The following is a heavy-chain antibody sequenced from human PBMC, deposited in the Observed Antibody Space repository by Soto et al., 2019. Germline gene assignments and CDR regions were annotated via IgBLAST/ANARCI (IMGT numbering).Heavy chain of an antibody. Sequence: SDSLSLTCTVSGGSISSSSYDWGWIRQPPGKGLEWIGSIYYSGSTYYNPSLKSRVTISVDTSKNQFSLKLSSVTAADTAVYYCARRVVDWYCGADCYPWFDPWGHGTLVIVS. D-gene: IGHD2-21*02. J-gene: IGHJ5*02. V-gene: IGHV4-39*01. CDR3: ARRVVDWYCGADCYPWFDP. CDR1: GGSISSSSYD. CDR2: IYYSGST.